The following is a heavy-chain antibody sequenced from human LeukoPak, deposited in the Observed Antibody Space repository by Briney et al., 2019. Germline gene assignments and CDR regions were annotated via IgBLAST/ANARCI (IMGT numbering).Heavy chain of an antibody. Sequence: SVKVSCKASGGTFSSYAIIWVRQAPGQGLEWMGRIIPILGIANYAQKFQGRVTITADKSTSTAYMELSSLRSEDTAVYFCARYFDISTGPGGFDYLGQGTLVTVSS. CDR3: ARYFDISTGPGGFDY. J-gene: IGHJ4*02. CDR1: GGTFSSYA. V-gene: IGHV1-69*04. CDR2: IIPILGIA. D-gene: IGHD3-9*01.